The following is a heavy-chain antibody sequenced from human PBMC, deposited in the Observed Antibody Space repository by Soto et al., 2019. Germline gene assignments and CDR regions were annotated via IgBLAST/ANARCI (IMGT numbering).Heavy chain of an antibody. CDR3: ARLHGYNSFDY. J-gene: IGHJ4*02. CDR1: GDSISSGGYY. Sequence: QLHLQESGSGLVKASQTLSLTCAVSGDSISSGGYYWSWIRQPRGKGLEWIGYIYHSGGTYYDPSLKSRVTISVDRSKNQFSLKLSSVTAADTAVYYCARLHGYNSFDYWGQGTLVTVSS. CDR2: IYHSGGT. V-gene: IGHV4-30-2*01. D-gene: IGHD5-12*01.